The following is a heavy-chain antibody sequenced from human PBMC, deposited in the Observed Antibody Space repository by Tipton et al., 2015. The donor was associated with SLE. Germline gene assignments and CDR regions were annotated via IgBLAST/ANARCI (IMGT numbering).Heavy chain of an antibody. Sequence: TLSLTCAVSGGSIRGSYWTWIRQPPGTGLEWIGYMYYSGGTKYNPSLRSRVTISIDSSKSQLSLRLTSVTAADTAVYYCARDRSSNWGLFDDRGQGTLVTVSS. D-gene: IGHD7-27*01. CDR3: ARDRSSNWGLFDD. V-gene: IGHV4-59*01. CDR1: GGSIRGSY. J-gene: IGHJ4*02. CDR2: MYYSGGT.